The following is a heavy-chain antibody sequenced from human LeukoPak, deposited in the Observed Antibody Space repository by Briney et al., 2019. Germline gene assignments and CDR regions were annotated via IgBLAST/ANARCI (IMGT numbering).Heavy chain of an antibody. D-gene: IGHD5-24*01. V-gene: IGHV3-43*02. CDR2: ISGDGVSS. J-gene: IGHJ4*02. CDR1: GFMFDDYA. Sequence: GGSLRLSCAASGFMFDDYAMHWVRQVPGRGLEWVSLISGDGVSSFYADSVKGRFTISRDNNNSSLSLQMRRLTTEDTAFYYCVREQFSHTSNYYDNWGQGILVSVSS. CDR3: VREQFSHTSNYYDN.